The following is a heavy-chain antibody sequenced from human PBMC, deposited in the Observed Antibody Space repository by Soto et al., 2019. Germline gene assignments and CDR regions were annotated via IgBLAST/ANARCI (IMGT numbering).Heavy chain of an antibody. CDR2: ISSSSSTI. V-gene: IGHV3-48*02. CDR3: ARDTSFGGSYSSVY. Sequence: EVQLVESGGGLVQPGGSLRLSCAASGFTFSSYSMNWVRQAPGKGLEWVSYISSSSSTIYYADSVKGRFTISRDNAKNSLYLQMNSLRDEDTAVYYCARDTSFGGSYSSVYWRQGTLVTVSS. D-gene: IGHD1-26*01. CDR1: GFTFSSYS. J-gene: IGHJ4*02.